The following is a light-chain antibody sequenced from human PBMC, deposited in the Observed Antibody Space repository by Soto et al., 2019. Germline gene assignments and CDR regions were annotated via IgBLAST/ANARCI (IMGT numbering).Light chain of an antibody. J-gene: IGLJ2*01. CDR1: NSDIGSYNY. CDR3: SSYTTSSYVV. V-gene: IGLV2-14*01. CDR2: EVS. Sequence: QSVLTQPASVSGSPGQSITISCTGTNSDIGSYNYVSWYQQHPGKAPKLIIYEVSDRPSGVSSRFSGSKSGNTASLTISGLQAEDEADYYCSSYTTSSYVVFGGGTKLTVL.